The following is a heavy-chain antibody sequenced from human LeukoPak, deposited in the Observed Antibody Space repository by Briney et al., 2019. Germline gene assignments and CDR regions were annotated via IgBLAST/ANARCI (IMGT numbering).Heavy chain of an antibody. D-gene: IGHD3-10*01. V-gene: IGHV1-18*01. Sequence: GASVKVSCKTSGYTFSSYAFSWVRQAPGQGLEWMGWISAYNGNTNYAQKLQGRVTMTTDTSTSTAYMELRSLRSDDTAVYYCARDGRFGEFLGPEYCYYYYGMDVWGQGTTVTVSS. J-gene: IGHJ6*02. CDR3: ARDGRFGEFLGPEYCYYYYGMDV. CDR1: GYTFSSYA. CDR2: ISAYNGNT.